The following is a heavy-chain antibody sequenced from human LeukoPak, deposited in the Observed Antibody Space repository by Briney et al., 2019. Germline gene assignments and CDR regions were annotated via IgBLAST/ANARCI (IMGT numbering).Heavy chain of an antibody. Sequence: ASVKVSCKASGYTFTGYYMHWVRQAPGQGLEWMGWINPNSGGTNYAQNFQGRFTMTRDTSINTAYMELSRLRSDDTAVYYCAINPDSSGGGSDWYFDLWGRGTLVTVSS. D-gene: IGHD3-22*01. CDR1: GYTFTGYY. V-gene: IGHV1-2*02. CDR3: AINPDSSGGGSDWYFDL. J-gene: IGHJ2*01. CDR2: INPNSGGT.